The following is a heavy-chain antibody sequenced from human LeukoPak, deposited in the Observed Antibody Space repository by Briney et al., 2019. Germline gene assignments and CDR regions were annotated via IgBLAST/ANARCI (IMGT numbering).Heavy chain of an antibody. V-gene: IGHV4-34*01. Sequence: SETLSLTCAVYGGSFSGYYWSWIRQPPGKGLEWIGEINHSGSTNYNPSLKSRVTISVDTSKNQFSLKLSSVTAADTAVHYCARGGYFCGSGSYYNEYNWFDPWGQGTLVTVSS. CDR1: GGSFSGYY. D-gene: IGHD3-10*01. J-gene: IGHJ5*02. CDR3: ARGGYFCGSGSYYNEYNWFDP. CDR2: INHSGST.